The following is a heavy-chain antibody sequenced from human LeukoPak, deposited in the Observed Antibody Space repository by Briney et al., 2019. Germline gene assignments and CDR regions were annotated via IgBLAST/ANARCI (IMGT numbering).Heavy chain of an antibody. J-gene: IGHJ4*02. V-gene: IGHV1-18*01. CDR1: GYTFTSYG. D-gene: IGHD6-19*01. CDR2: ISTYNGKT. CDR3: ARMQYSSGWYHRYFDY. Sequence: ASVKVSCKASGYTFTSYGISGLRQAPGQGLEWMGWISTYNGKTTYAQKHKGIVTMTTDTSTSLACMELRSLRSDDTAVYYCARMQYSSGWYHRYFDYWGQGTLVTVS.